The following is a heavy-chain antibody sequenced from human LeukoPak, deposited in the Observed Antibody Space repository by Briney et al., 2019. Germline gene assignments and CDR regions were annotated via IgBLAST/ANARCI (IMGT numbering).Heavy chain of an antibody. V-gene: IGHV1-69*05. J-gene: IGHJ4*02. CDR2: IIPIFGTA. CDR1: GGTFSSYA. Sequence: SVKVSCKASGGTFSSYAISWVRQAPGQGLEWMGGIIPIFGTANYAQKFQGRVTITTDESTSTAYMELSSLRSEDTAVYYCAREIVVVPAAMYGYWGQGTLVTVSS. CDR3: AREIVVVPAAMYGY. D-gene: IGHD2-2*01.